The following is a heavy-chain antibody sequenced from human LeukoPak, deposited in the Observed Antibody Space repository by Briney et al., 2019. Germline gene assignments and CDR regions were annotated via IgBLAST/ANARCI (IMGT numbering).Heavy chain of an antibody. D-gene: IGHD3-22*01. J-gene: IGHJ4*02. CDR1: GFTFSSYS. Sequence: GGSLRLSCAASGFTFSSYSMNWVRQALGKGLEWVSSISSSSSYIYYADSGKGRFTISRDNAKNSLYLQMNSLRAEDTAVYYCATSIPRGYDSSGYLKPFDYWGQGTLVTVSS. CDR2: ISSSSSYI. CDR3: ATSIPRGYDSSGYLKPFDY. V-gene: IGHV3-21*01.